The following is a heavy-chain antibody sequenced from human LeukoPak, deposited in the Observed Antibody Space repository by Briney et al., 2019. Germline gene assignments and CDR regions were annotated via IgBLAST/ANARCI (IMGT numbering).Heavy chain of an antibody. CDR1: GYTFTSYG. J-gene: IGHJ4*02. D-gene: IGHD3-16*02. CDR3: ARWARFDYVWGSYRQGYFDY. V-gene: IGHV1-18*01. Sequence: ASVKVSCKASGYTFTSYGISWVRQAPGQGLEWMGWISAYNGNTNYAQKLQGRVTMTTDTSTSTAYMELRSLRSDDTAVYYCARWARFDYVWGSYRQGYFDYWGQGTLVTVSS. CDR2: ISAYNGNT.